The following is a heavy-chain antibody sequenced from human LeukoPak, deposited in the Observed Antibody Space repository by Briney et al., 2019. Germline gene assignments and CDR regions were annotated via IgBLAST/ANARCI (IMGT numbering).Heavy chain of an antibody. CDR3: AKEMGYASFDY. J-gene: IGHJ4*02. V-gene: IGHV3-23*01. Sequence: GGSLRLSCAASGFTLSTYAMSWVRQTPGKGLEWVAATSSSDAGTYHADSVRGRFTISRDNSKNTLYLQMNSLRAEDTGLYYCAKEMGYASFDYWGQGTLVTVSS. CDR2: TSSSDAGT. D-gene: IGHD5-18*01. CDR1: GFTLSTYA.